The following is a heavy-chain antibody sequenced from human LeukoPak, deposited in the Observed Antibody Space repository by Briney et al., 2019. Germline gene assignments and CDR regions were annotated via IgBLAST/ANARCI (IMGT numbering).Heavy chain of an antibody. Sequence: GGSLRLSCAASGFTSSDYYMTWIRQAPGKGLEWVSYISSSSNNIHYANSVRGRFTISRDNAENSVYLQMNSLRAEDTAIYYCARAAGWFDPWGQGTLVTVSS. D-gene: IGHD6-25*01. CDR1: GFTSSDYY. V-gene: IGHV3-11*01. CDR3: ARAAGWFDP. CDR2: ISSSSNNI. J-gene: IGHJ5*02.